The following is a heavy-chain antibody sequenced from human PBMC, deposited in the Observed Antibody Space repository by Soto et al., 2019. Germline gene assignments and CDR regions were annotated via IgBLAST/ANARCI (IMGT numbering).Heavy chain of an antibody. V-gene: IGHV1-69*06. CDR1: GGTFSSYA. Sequence: EASVKVSCKASGGTFSSYAISWVRQAPGQGLEWMGGIIPIFGTANYAQKFQGRVTITADKSTSTAYMELSSLRSEDTAVYYCARERPGIAAAGSGNYYYYGMDVWGQGTTVTVSS. D-gene: IGHD6-13*01. CDR2: IIPIFGTA. J-gene: IGHJ6*02. CDR3: ARERPGIAAAGSGNYYYYGMDV.